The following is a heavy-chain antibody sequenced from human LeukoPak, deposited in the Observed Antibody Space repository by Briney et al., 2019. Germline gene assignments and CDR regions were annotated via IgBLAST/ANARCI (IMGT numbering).Heavy chain of an antibody. CDR3: AKGLLSSGWLYFDY. J-gene: IGHJ4*02. D-gene: IGHD6-19*01. V-gene: IGHV3-9*01. CDR2: ISWNSGSI. Sequence: GGSLRLSCAASGFTFDDYAMHWVRQAPGKGLEWVSGISWNSGSIGYADSVKGRFTISRDNAKNSLYLQMNSLRAEDTALYYCAKGLLSSGWLYFDYWGQGTLVTVSS. CDR1: GFTFDDYA.